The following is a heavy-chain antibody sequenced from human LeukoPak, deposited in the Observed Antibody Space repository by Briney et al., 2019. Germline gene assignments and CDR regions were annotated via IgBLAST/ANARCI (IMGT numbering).Heavy chain of an antibody. CDR1: GFTFSAYW. J-gene: IGHJ4*02. CDR3: ARNGGRMVYYDSSGYSDY. V-gene: IGHV3-7*01. CDR2: IKQDGSEK. Sequence: GGSLRLSCAASGFTFSAYWMTWVRQAPGKGLEWVANIKQDGSEKYYVDSVKGRFTISRDNAKNALYVQMNSLRAEDTAVYYCARNGGRMVYYDSSGYSDYWGQGTLVTVSS. D-gene: IGHD3-22*01.